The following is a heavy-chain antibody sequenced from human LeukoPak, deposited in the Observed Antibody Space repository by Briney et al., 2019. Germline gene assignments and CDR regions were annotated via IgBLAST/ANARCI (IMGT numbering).Heavy chain of an antibody. CDR3: TTDSSAVRRESSHAFDI. D-gene: IGHD3-10*01. CDR2: IKSKTDGGTT. V-gene: IGHV3-15*01. Sequence: GGSLRLSCAASGFTFSNAWMSWVRQAPGKGLEWVGRIKSKTDGGTTDYAAPVKGRFTISRDDSKNTLYLQMNSLKTEDTAVYYCTTDSSAVRRESSHAFDIWGQGTMVTVSS. J-gene: IGHJ3*02. CDR1: GFTFSNAW.